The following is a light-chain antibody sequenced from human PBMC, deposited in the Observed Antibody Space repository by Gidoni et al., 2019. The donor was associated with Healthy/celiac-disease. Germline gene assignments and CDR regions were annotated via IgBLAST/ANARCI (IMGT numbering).Light chain of an antibody. CDR3: SSYASDSTVV. J-gene: IGLJ2*01. V-gene: IGLV2-14*01. Sequence: QSALTQPASVSGSPGQSITLSCTGTSSDVGGYHYVSWYQQHPGKAPKLMIYDVSNRPSGVSNRFSGSKSGNTASLTISGLQAEDEADYYCSSYASDSTVVFGGGTKLTVL. CDR1: SSDVGGYHY. CDR2: DVS.